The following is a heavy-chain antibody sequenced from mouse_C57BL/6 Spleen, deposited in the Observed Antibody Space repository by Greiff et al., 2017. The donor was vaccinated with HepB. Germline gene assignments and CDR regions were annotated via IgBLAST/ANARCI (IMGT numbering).Heavy chain of an antibody. V-gene: IGHV1-55*01. CDR1: GYTFTSYW. J-gene: IGHJ4*01. Sequence: QVQLQQPGAELVKPGASVKMSCKASGYTFTSYWITWVKQRPEQGLEWIGDIYPGSGSTNYNEKFKSKATLTVDTSSSTAYMQLSSLTSEDSAVYYCARGNPHYYAMDYWGQGTSVTVSS. CDR2: IYPGSGST. CDR3: ARGNPHYYAMDY.